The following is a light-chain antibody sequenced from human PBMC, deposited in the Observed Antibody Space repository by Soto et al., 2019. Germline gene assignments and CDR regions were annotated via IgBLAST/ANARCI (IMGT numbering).Light chain of an antibody. V-gene: IGKV3-20*01. J-gene: IGKJ4*01. Sequence: EIVLTQSPGTLYLSPGERATLSCRASQSVSSSYLAWYQQKPGQAPRLLIYGASSRATGIPARFSGSGSGTDFTLTISSLEPEDVAVYYCQQYGSSPLTFGGGTKVEIK. CDR3: QQYGSSPLT. CDR1: QSVSSSY. CDR2: GAS.